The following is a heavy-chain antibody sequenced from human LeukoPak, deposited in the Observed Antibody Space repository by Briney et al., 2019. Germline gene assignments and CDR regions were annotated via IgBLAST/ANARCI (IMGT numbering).Heavy chain of an antibody. V-gene: IGHV3-23*01. CDR2: LISSGAVT. CDR1: GFTFSNYA. Sequence: GETLRLSCAASGFTFSNYAMSWVRQAPGKGLEWVSSLISSGAVTYYADSVKGRFTISRDNSKNTVHLQMDSLRAEGSAVYYCAKNAGYSYGLYYFDYWGQGTLVTVSS. CDR3: AKNAGYSYGLYYFDY. D-gene: IGHD5-18*01. J-gene: IGHJ4*02.